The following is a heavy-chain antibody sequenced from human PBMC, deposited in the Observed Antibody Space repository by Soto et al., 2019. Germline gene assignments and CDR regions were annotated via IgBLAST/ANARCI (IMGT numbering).Heavy chain of an antibody. CDR2: IIPIFGTT. CDR3: ARVFPDGWVEPGVVRGYLDT. V-gene: IGHV1-69*01. D-gene: IGHD3-3*01. J-gene: IGHJ4*02. Sequence: QVQLVQSGAEVKEPGSAVKVSCKAPADSFSSYGISWVRQAPGQGLEWMGGIIPIFGTTNYAEKFQGRVRRTADESTNTAYMELSSLRSEDTALYYCARVFPDGWVEPGVVRGYLDTWGRGTLVTVSS. CDR1: ADSFSSYG.